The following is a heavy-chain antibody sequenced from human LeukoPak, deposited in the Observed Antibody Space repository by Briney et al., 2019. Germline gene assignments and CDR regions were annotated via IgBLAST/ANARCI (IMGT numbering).Heavy chain of an antibody. Sequence: PGGSLRLSCAASGFTLSSFSMHWVRQSPGRGLEYVSAINYKGGATYYADSVKGRFTISRDNSKNTLYLQMASLRDEDMGVYYCARVGPATAFDYWGQGTQVTVPS. CDR1: GFTLSSFS. CDR3: ARVGPATAFDY. CDR2: INYKGGAT. V-gene: IGHV3-64*02. J-gene: IGHJ4*02.